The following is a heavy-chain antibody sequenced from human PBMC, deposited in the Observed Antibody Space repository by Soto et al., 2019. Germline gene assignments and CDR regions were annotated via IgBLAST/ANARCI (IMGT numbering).Heavy chain of an antibody. V-gene: IGHV4-59*01. J-gene: IGHJ5*02. CDR1: GGSISSYY. CDR2: IYYSGST. CDR3: ARRTINWFDP. Sequence: QVQLQESGPGLVKPSETLSLTCTVSGGSISSYYWSWIRQPPGKGLEWIGYIYYSGSTNYNPSLKSRVTISVDTSKNQFSLKLSSVTAADTAVYYCARRTINWFDPWGQGTLVTVSS.